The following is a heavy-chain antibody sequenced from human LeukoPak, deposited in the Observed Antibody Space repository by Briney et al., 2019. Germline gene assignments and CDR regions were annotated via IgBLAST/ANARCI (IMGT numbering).Heavy chain of an antibody. D-gene: IGHD2-15*01. Sequence: GGSLRLSCAASEFTFSTYAMTWVRQAPGKGLEWVSVISGSGGSTYYADSVKGRFTLSRDNSKNTLYLQMNSLRAEDTAVYYCAKSIGGVVVVAADYWGQGTLVTVSS. CDR3: AKSIGGVVVVAADY. CDR1: EFTFSTYA. J-gene: IGHJ4*02. CDR2: ISGSGGST. V-gene: IGHV3-23*01.